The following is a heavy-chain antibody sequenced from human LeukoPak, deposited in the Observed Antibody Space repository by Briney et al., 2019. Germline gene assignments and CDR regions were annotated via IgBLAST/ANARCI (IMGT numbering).Heavy chain of an antibody. J-gene: IGHJ3*02. V-gene: IGHV4-59*01. CDR3: ARGGRITMIVVDDDAFDI. D-gene: IGHD3-22*01. Sequence: SETLSLTCTVSGGSISSYYWSWIRQPPGKGLEWIGYIYYSGSTNYNPSLKSRVTISVDTSKNQFSLKLSSVTAADTAVCYCARGGRITMIVVDDDAFDIWGQGTMVTVSS. CDR2: IYYSGST. CDR1: GGSISSYY.